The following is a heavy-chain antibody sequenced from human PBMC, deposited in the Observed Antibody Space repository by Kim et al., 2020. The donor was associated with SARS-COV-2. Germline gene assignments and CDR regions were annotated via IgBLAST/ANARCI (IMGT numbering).Heavy chain of an antibody. CDR2: ISGDT. Sequence: GGSLRLSCAASGFTFTNYAMSWVRQAPGKGLEWVSAISGDTYYADSVKGRFTISRDNSKNTLYLQMNNLRAEDTAVYYCAKDWYYYDSSAYYPFDYWGQGTLVTVSS. D-gene: IGHD3-22*01. CDR3: AKDWYYYDSSAYYPFDY. V-gene: IGHV3-23*01. J-gene: IGHJ4*02. CDR1: GFTFTNYA.